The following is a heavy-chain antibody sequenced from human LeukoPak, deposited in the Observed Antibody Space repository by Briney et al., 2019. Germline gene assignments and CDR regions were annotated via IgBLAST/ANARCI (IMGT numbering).Heavy chain of an antibody. CDR1: GGSISSYY. CDR2: IYYSGST. D-gene: IGHD6-13*01. J-gene: IGHJ5*02. Sequence: SETLSLTRTVSGGSISSYYWSWIRQPPGKGLEWIGYIYYSGSTNYNPPLKSRVTISVDTSKNQSSLKLSSVTAADTAVYYCAREEQQLVGGNWFDPWGQGTLVTVSS. CDR3: AREEQQLVGGNWFDP. V-gene: IGHV4-59*08.